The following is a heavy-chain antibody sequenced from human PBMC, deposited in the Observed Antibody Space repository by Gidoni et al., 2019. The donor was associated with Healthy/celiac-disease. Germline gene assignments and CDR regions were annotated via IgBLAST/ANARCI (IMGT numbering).Heavy chain of an antibody. V-gene: IGHV3-30*03. Sequence: QVQLVESGGGVVQPGRSLRLSCAASGFTFSSYGIHWVRQAPGEGLEWMAVISYDGSNKYYADAVKGRFTISRDNSKNTLDLQMNSLRAEDTAVYYCDRGSGSYYDAADADYWGQGTLVTVSS. CDR2: ISYDGSNK. CDR1: GFTFSSYG. CDR3: DRGSGSYYDAADADY. D-gene: IGHD1-26*01. J-gene: IGHJ4*02.